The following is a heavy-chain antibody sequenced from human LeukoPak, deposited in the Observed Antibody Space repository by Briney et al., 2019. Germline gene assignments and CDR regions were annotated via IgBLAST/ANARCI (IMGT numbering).Heavy chain of an antibody. Sequence: ASVKVPCKASGYTFTSYDINWVRQATGQGLEWMGWMNPNSGNTGYAQKFQGRVTITRNTSISTAYMELSSLRSEDTAVYYCARGGSYFGAFDIWGQGTMVTVSS. D-gene: IGHD1-26*01. CDR2: MNPNSGNT. V-gene: IGHV1-8*03. CDR3: ARGGSYFGAFDI. CDR1: GYTFTSYD. J-gene: IGHJ3*02.